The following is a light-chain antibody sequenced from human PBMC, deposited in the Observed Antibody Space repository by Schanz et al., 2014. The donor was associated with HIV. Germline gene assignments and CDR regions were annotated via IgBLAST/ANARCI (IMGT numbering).Light chain of an antibody. Sequence: QSALTQSASVSGSPGQSITISCTGSSGDFGGYRYVSWYQQNPGKAPKVLIYDVSNRPSGVSNRFSGSKSDNTASLTISGLQAEDEADYYCSSSSTTTCVFGGGTKVTVL. CDR3: SSSSTTTCV. CDR1: SGDFGGYRY. V-gene: IGLV2-14*03. J-gene: IGLJ3*02. CDR2: DVS.